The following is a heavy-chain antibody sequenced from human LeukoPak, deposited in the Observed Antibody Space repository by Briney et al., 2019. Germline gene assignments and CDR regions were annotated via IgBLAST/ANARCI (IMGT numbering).Heavy chain of an antibody. CDR2: IYHSGST. J-gene: IGHJ4*02. CDR1: GGSISSGGYY. CDR3: ARAYCSGGSCYDY. Sequence: TSQTLSLTCTVSGGSISSGGYYWSWIRQPPGKGLEWIGYIYHSGSTYYNPSLKSRVTISVDRSKSQFSLKLSSVTAADTAVYYCARAYCSGGSCYDYWGQGTLVTVSS. V-gene: IGHV4-30-2*01. D-gene: IGHD2-15*01.